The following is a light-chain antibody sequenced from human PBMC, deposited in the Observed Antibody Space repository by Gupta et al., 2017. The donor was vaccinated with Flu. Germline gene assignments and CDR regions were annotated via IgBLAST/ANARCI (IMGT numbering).Light chain of an antibody. V-gene: IGLV1-44*01. J-gene: IGLJ1*01. Sequence: RVTIPCSGSRSNIGSNTANWYQQLPGTAPKLLIYGNDQRPSGVPDRFSGSKSGTSASLAISGLQSEDEADYYCASRDDDLNGRVFGTGTKVTVL. CDR2: GND. CDR1: RSNIGSNT. CDR3: ASRDDDLNGRV.